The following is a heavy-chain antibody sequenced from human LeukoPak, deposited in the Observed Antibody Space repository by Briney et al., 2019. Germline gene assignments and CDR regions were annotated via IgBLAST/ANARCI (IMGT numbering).Heavy chain of an antibody. D-gene: IGHD3-10*01. V-gene: IGHV1-46*01. CDR3: ARRPRIGNWFDP. Sequence: ASVKVSCKASGYTFTSYYMHWVRQAPGQGLEWMGIINPSGGSTSYAQKFQGRVTMTRGMSTSTVYMELSSLRSEDTAVYYCARRPRIGNWFDPWGQGTLVTVSS. J-gene: IGHJ5*02. CDR1: GYTFTSYY. CDR2: INPSGGST.